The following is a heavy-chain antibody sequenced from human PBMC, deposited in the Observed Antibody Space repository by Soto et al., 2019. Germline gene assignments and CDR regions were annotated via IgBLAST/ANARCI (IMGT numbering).Heavy chain of an antibody. CDR3: ARDRPCSSTSCPLHYGMDV. D-gene: IGHD2-2*01. J-gene: IGHJ6*02. V-gene: IGHV3-48*03. CDR2: ISSSGSAI. CDR1: GFSLSNYE. Sequence: GSLRLSCAASGFSLSNYEMNWVRQAPGKGLEWVSYISSSGSAIYYADSVKGRFTISRDNAENSLFLQMDSLRAEDTAVYYCARDRPCSSTSCPLHYGMDVWGQGTMVTVSS.